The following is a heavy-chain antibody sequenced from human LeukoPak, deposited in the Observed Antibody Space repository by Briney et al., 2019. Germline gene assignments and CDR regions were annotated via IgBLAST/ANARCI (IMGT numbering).Heavy chain of an antibody. CDR1: GFTFSSYW. CDR3: ARELSGGTVRGPFDY. J-gene: IGHJ4*02. V-gene: IGHV3-7*05. D-gene: IGHD2-15*01. Sequence: PGGSLRLSCAASGFTFSSYWMSWVRQAPGKGLEWVANIKQDASEKYYVDSVKGRFTISRDNAKNSLYLQMNSLRAEDTAVYYCARELSGGTVRGPFDYWGQGTLVTVSS. CDR2: IKQDASEK.